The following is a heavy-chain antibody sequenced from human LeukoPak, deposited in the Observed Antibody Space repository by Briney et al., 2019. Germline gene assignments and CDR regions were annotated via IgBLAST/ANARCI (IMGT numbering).Heavy chain of an antibody. CDR2: ISYDGSNK. CDR3: ARSARVAARTSLYYYYMDV. Sequence: GGSLRLSCAASGFTFSSMNWVRQAPGKGLEWVAVISYDGSNKYYADSVKGRFTISRDNAKNSLYLQMNSLRAEDTAVYYCARSARVAARTSLYYYYMDVWGKGTTVTVSS. J-gene: IGHJ6*03. CDR1: GFTFSS. D-gene: IGHD6-6*01. V-gene: IGHV3-30*03.